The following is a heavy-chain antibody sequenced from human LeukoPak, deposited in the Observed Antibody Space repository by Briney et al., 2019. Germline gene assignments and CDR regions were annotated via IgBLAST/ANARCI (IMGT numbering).Heavy chain of an antibody. J-gene: IGHJ4*02. CDR2: IYPGDSDT. CDR1: GYSFTSYW. CDR3: ARRLYSSSGTYYFDY. D-gene: IGHD6-6*01. V-gene: IGHV5-51*01. Sequence: GESLKISCKGSGYSFTSYWIGWVRQMPGKGLDWMGIIYPGDSDTRYSPSFQGQATISADKSISTAYLQWSSLKASDTAMYYCARRLYSSSGTYYFDYWGQGTLVTVSS.